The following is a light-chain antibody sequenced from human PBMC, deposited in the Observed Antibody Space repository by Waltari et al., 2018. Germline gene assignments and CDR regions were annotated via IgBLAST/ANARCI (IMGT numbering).Light chain of an antibody. J-gene: IGLJ3*02. Sequence: QSVLTQPPSVSGAPGQRVTIPCTGSSSNIGAGYTVHWYQQLPGTAPKLLIYADSNRPSGVPDRFSGSKSGTSASLAITGLQAEDEADYYCQSYDSSLSGWVFGGGTKLTVL. CDR3: QSYDSSLSGWV. CDR1: SSNIGAGYT. CDR2: ADS. V-gene: IGLV1-40*01.